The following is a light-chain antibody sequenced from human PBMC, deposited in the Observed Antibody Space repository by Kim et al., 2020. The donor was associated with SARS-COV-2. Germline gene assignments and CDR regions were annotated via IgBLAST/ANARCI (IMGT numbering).Light chain of an antibody. CDR2: VAS. J-gene: IGKJ2*01. CDR3: QQFETVPYT. V-gene: IGKV1-33*01. CDR1: QYISSS. Sequence: SASVGDRVTISCQASQYISSSLNWYQQRPGKAPKLLIFVASNLETGVPSRFSGRGSGTDFTFTISGLQPEDIATYYCQQFETVPYTFGQGTKLEI.